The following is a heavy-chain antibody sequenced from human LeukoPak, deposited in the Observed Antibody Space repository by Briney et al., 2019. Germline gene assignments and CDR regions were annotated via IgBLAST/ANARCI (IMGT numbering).Heavy chain of an antibody. D-gene: IGHD3-10*01. CDR1: GGSISSGSYY. CDR3: ARETRIYYGSGSYYGRSDAFDI. CDR2: IYYSGST. J-gene: IGHJ3*02. Sequence: SETLSLTCTVSGGSISSGSYYWSWIRQHPGKGLEWIGYIYYSGSTYYNPSLKSRVTISVDTSKNQFSLKLSSVTAADTAVYYCARETRIYYGSGSYYGRSDAFDIWGQGTMVTVSS. V-gene: IGHV4-31*03.